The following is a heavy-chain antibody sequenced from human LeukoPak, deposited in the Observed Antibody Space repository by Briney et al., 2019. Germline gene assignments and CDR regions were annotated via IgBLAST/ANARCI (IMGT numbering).Heavy chain of an antibody. D-gene: IGHD5-18*01. J-gene: IGHJ4*02. CDR2: IYHSGST. CDR3: ARGWIQLWLSAPFFDY. V-gene: IGHV4-30-2*01. CDR1: GGSISSGGYS. Sequence: SQTLSLTCAVSGGSISSGGYSWSWIRQPPGKGLEWIGYIYHSGSTYYNPSLKSRVTISVDTSKNQFSLKLSSVTAADTAVYYCARGWIQLWLSAPFFDYWGQGTLVTVSS.